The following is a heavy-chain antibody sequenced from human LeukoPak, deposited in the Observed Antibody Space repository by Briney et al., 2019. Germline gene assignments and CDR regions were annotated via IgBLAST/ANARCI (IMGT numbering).Heavy chain of an antibody. D-gene: IGHD6-19*01. J-gene: IGHJ3*02. CDR1: GFTFSSYA. Sequence: GGSLRLSCAASGFTFSSYAMHWVRQAPGKGLEWVAVISYDGSNKYYADSVKGRFTISRDNSKNTLYLQMNSLRAEDTAVYYCAREHSSGFSAFDIWGQGTMVTVSS. CDR3: AREHSSGFSAFDI. V-gene: IGHV3-30-3*01. CDR2: ISYDGSNK.